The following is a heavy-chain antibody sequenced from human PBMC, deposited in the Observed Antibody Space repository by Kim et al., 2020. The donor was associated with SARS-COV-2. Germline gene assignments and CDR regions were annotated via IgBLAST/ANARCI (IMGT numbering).Heavy chain of an antibody. D-gene: IGHD3-9*01. J-gene: IGHJ4*02. V-gene: IGHV3-11*05. CDR3: AREGVDDILTGYYRGGLDY. Sequence: GRFTISRDNAKNSLYLQRNSLRAEDTAVYYCAREGVDDILTGYYRGGLDYWGQGTLVTVSS.